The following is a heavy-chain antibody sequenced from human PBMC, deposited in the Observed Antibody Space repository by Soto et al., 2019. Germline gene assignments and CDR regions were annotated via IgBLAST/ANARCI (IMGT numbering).Heavy chain of an antibody. CDR3: ARDSSSYPYYYYYMDV. CDR2: INTNTGNP. D-gene: IGHD6-6*01. J-gene: IGHJ6*03. Sequence: ASVKVSCKASGYTFTSYARNWVRQAPGQGLEWMGWINTNTGNPTYAQGFTGRFVFSLDTSVSTAYLQICSLKAEDTAVYYCARDSSSYPYYYYYMDVWGKGTTVTVSS. CDR1: GYTFTSYA. V-gene: IGHV7-4-1*01.